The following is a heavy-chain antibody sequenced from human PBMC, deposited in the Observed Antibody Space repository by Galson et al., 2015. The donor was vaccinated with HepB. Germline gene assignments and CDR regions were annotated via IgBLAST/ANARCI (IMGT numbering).Heavy chain of an antibody. CDR1: GFSFSVYA. J-gene: IGHJ3*01. CDR2: ISDDGSRR. D-gene: IGHD2-21*01. Sequence: LRLSCAASGFSFSVYAVQWVRQAPGKGLKWVAKISDDGSRRYYADSVEGRFTISRDNSRSTLYLQMNSLRYEDTALYYCSTVGWRLTPGFDVWGQGTVVAVSS. CDR3: STVGWRLTPGFDV. V-gene: IGHV3-30*02.